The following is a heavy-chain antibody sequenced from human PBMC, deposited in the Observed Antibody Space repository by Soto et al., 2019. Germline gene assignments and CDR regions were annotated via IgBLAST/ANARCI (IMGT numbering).Heavy chain of an antibody. CDR3: TSDRLITMFEGHYGMDI. CDR2: IKKDGSEE. Sequence: EEQLVESGGGLVQPGGSRRLSCVASGFNFNKYWMSWVRQAPGKGLEWVANIKKDGSEESYVDSVEGRFTISRDNAKSSMDLKVNSLRGEDTAVYYCTSDRLITMFEGHYGMDIWGQGTTVIVSS. J-gene: IGHJ6*02. D-gene: IGHD3-3*01. V-gene: IGHV3-7*05. CDR1: GFNFNKYW.